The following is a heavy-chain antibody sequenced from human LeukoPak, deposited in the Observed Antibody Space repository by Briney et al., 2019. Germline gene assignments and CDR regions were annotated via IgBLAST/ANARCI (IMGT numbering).Heavy chain of an antibody. D-gene: IGHD2-15*01. CDR1: GFTFSGST. Sequence: GGSLKLSCAASGFTFSGSTMHWVRQASGKGREWVGRIRSKANSYATAYAASVKGRFSISRDDSKNTAYLQMNSLKSEDTAVYYCTGVGSDVDYWGQGTLVTVSS. CDR2: IRSKANSYAT. V-gene: IGHV3-73*01. J-gene: IGHJ4*02. CDR3: TGVGSDVDY.